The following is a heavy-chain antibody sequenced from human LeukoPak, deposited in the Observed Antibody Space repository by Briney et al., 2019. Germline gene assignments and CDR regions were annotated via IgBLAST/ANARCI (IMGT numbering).Heavy chain of an antibody. CDR2: IYYSGST. CDR3: ARAIVVPAAKSNWVDP. CDR1: GGSISSGGYY. D-gene: IGHD2-2*01. V-gene: IGHV4-31*03. Sequence: SQTLSLTCTVSGGSISSGGYYWSWIRQHPGKGLEWIGYIYYSGSTYYNPSLKSRVTISVDTSKNQFSLKLSSVAAADTAVYYCARAIVVPAAKSNWVDPWGQGTLVTVSS. J-gene: IGHJ5*02.